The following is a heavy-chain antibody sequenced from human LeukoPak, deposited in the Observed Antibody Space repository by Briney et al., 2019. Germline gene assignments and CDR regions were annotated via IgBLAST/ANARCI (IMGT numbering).Heavy chain of an antibody. D-gene: IGHD3-9*01. CDR1: GFTFDDYA. CDR2: ISWNSGTI. Sequence: GGSLRLSCAASGFTFDDYAMHWVRQAPGKDLEWVSGISWNSGTIGYADSVKGRFTISRDNGKKSLFLQMNSLRAEDTALYYCSKDTRDILTGYYNTAFDYWGQGTLVTVSS. V-gene: IGHV3-9*01. J-gene: IGHJ4*02. CDR3: SKDTRDILTGYYNTAFDY.